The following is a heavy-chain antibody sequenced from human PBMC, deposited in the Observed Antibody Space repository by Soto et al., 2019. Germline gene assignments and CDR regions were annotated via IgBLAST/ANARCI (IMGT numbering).Heavy chain of an antibody. CDR1: GFTFSSYG. CDR3: ARARGSWDFDY. CDR2: ISYDGSNK. Sequence: ESGGGVVQPGRSLRLSCAASGFTFSSYGMHWVRQAPGKGLEWVAVISYDGSNKYYADSVKGRFTISRDNSKNTLYLQMNSLRAEDTAVYYCARARGSWDFDYWGQGTLVTVSS. J-gene: IGHJ4*02. V-gene: IGHV3-30*03. D-gene: IGHD6-13*01.